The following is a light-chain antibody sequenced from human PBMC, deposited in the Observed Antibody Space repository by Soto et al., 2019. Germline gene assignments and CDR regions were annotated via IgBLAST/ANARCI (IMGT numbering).Light chain of an antibody. CDR3: QQYDNLPT. J-gene: IGKJ4*01. CDR2: DAS. V-gene: IGKV1-33*01. CDR1: QDISNY. Sequence: DIQMTQSPSSLSASVGDRVIITCQASQDISNYLNWYQQKPGKAPKLLIYDASNLETGVPSRLSGSGSGTDFTFTISSLQPEDIATYYCQQYDNLPTFGGGTKVEIK.